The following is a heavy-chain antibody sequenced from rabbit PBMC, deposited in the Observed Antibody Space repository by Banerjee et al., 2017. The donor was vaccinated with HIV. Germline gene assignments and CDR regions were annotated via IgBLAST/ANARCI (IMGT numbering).Heavy chain of an antibody. Sequence: GFSFSSSYWICWVRQAPGKGLEWIACINTSSGSTVYATWAKGRFTISRTSSTTVALQMTSLTAADTATYFCARDPYIGSTYDLWGQGTLVTVS. CDR1: GFSFSSSYW. CDR2: INTSSGST. J-gene: IGHJ6*01. D-gene: IGHD8-1*01. V-gene: IGHV1S45*01. CDR3: ARDPYIGSTYDL.